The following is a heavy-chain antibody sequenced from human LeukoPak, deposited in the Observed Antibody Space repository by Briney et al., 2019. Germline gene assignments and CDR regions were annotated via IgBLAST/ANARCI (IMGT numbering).Heavy chain of an antibody. D-gene: IGHD2-2*02. CDR2: IDPSDSYT. CDR3: ASSYCSSTSCYINWFDP. Sequence: GESLKISCKGSGYSFTSYWISWVRQMLGKGLEWMGRIDPSDSYTNYSPSFQGHVTISADKSISTAYLQWSSLKASDTAMYYCASSYCSSTSCYINWFDPWGQGALVTVSS. V-gene: IGHV5-10-1*01. J-gene: IGHJ5*02. CDR1: GYSFTSYW.